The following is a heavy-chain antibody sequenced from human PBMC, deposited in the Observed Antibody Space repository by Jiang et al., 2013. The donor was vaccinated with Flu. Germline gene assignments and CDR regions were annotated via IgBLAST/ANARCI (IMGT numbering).Heavy chain of an antibody. D-gene: IGHD3-22*01. Sequence: RLSCAASGFTSVAMLCTGSARLQARGWSGWQLYHMMESNKYYADSVKGRFTISRDNSKNTLYLQMNSLRAEDTAVYYCARDGGDYYDSSGDAFDIWGQGTMVTVSS. CDR1: GFTSVAML. CDR3: ARDGGDYYDSSGDAFDI. J-gene: IGHJ3*02. V-gene: IGHV3-30-3*01. CDR2: YHMMESNK.